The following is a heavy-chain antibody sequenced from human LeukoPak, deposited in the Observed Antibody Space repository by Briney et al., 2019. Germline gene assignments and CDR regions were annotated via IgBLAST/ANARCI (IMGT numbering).Heavy chain of an antibody. CDR3: ARHLDSRDGYPTYYYGMDV. D-gene: IGHD5-24*01. Sequence: GESLKISCKGSGYSFTSYRIGWVRQMPGKGLEWMGIIYPGDSDTRYSPSFQGQVTISADKSISTAYLQWSSLKASDTAMYYCARHLDSRDGYPTYYYGMDVWGQGTTVTVSS. CDR2: IYPGDSDT. J-gene: IGHJ6*02. CDR1: GYSFTSYR. V-gene: IGHV5-51*01.